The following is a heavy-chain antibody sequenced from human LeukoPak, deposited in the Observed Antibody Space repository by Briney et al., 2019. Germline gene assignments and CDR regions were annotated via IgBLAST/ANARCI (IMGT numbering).Heavy chain of an antibody. CDR1: GGSISSSSYY. D-gene: IGHD2-15*01. V-gene: IGHV4-39*07. CDR3: ARSRGYCSGGSCSWFDP. CDR2: IYYSGST. J-gene: IGHJ5*02. Sequence: PSETLSLTCTVSGGSISSSSYYWGWIRQPPGKGLEWIGSIYYSGSTYYNPSLKSRVTISVDTSKNQFSLKLSSVTAADTAVYYCARSRGYCSGGSCSWFDPWGQGTLVTVSS.